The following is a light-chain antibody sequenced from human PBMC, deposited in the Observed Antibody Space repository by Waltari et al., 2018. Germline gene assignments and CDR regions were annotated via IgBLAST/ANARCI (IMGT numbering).Light chain of an antibody. CDR2: AAS. CDR3: QQSYSSPRHT. CDR1: QNIRIY. V-gene: IGKV1-39*01. Sequence: DIQMTQSPSSLSASVGDKVTITCRASQNIRIYLNWYKQKPGKAPRLLIYAASSLQSEVPSSFSGSGSGTDFTLTISRLQPEDFATYYCQQSYSSPRHTFGQGTKVEIK. J-gene: IGKJ2*01.